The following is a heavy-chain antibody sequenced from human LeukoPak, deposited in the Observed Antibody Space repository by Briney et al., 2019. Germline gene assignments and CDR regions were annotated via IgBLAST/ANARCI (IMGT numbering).Heavy chain of an antibody. Sequence: SETLSPTCTVSGGSTSSSSYNWGWIRQPPGKGLEWIASIYYSGSTYYNPSLKSRVTISVDTSKNQFSLKLSSVTAADTAVYYCARQHKYGGNALDPWGQGTLVTVSS. V-gene: IGHV4-39*01. CDR2: IYYSGST. J-gene: IGHJ5*02. CDR1: GGSTSSSSYN. CDR3: ARQHKYGGNALDP. D-gene: IGHD4-23*01.